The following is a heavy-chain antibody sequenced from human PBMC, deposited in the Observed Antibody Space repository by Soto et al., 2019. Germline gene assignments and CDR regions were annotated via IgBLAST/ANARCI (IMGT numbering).Heavy chain of an antibody. J-gene: IGHJ4*02. CDR1: GFTFSRYG. D-gene: IGHD6-13*01. CDR2: IWYDGSNK. Sequence: QVQLVESGGGVVQPGKSLRLSCAASGFTFSRYGMHWVRQAPGKGLEWVAIIWYDGSNKYHADSVKGRFTISRDNSKNTLYLQMNSLRAEDTAMYYCATHSSNYYVGDYWGQGTLVTVSS. V-gene: IGHV3-33*01. CDR3: ATHSSNYYVGDY.